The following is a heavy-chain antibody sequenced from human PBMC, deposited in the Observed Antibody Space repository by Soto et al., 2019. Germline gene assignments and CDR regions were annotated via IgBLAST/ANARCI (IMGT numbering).Heavy chain of an antibody. Sequence: SETLSLTCTVSGGSISSSSYYWGWIRQPPGKGLEWIGSIYYSGSTYYDPSLKSRVTISVDTSKNRFSLKLSSVTAADTAVYYCARQGLGIRDAFDIWGQGTMVTVSS. CDR3: ARQGLGIRDAFDI. J-gene: IGHJ3*02. D-gene: IGHD7-27*01. CDR1: GGSISSSSYY. V-gene: IGHV4-39*01. CDR2: IYYSGST.